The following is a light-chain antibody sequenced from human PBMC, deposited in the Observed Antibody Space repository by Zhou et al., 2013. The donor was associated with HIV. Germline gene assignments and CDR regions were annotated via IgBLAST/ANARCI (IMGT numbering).Light chain of an antibody. J-gene: IGKJ2*01. V-gene: IGKV1-5*03. CDR3: QQYKNYSRT. Sequence: DIQMTQSPSTLSASVGDRVTIACRASHSISSWLAWYQQKPGKAPKLLIYKASSLESGVPSRFSGSGSGTEFTLTITSLQPDDSATYYCQQYKNYSRTFGQGTKLEIK. CDR2: KAS. CDR1: HSISSW.